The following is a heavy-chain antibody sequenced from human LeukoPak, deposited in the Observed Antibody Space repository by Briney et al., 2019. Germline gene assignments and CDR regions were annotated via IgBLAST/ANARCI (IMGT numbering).Heavy chain of an antibody. CDR2: IYYSGST. CDR3: ARSRDILTGYHFDY. J-gene: IGHJ4*02. V-gene: IGHV4-59*01. D-gene: IGHD3-9*01. CDR1: GGSISSYY. Sequence: SETLSLTCSVSGGSISSYYWSWIRQPPGKGLEWIGYIYYSGSTKYNPSLKSRVTISVDTSKNQFSLKLSSVTAADTAVYYCARSRDILTGYHFDYWGQGTLVTVSS.